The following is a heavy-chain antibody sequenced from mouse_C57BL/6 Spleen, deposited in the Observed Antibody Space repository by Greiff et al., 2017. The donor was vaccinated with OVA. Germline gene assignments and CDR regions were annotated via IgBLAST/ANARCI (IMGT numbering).Heavy chain of an antibody. CDR2: IRSKSNNYAT. V-gene: IGHV10-1*01. CDR3: VRPSDAYYAMDY. CDR1: GFSFNTYA. Sequence: DVMLVESGGGLVQPKGSLKLSCAASGFSFNTYAMNWVRQAPGKGLEWVARIRSKSNNYATYYADSVKDRFTISRDDSESMLYLQMNNLKTEDTAMYYCVRPSDAYYAMDYWGQGTSVTVSS. D-gene: IGHD2-3*01. J-gene: IGHJ4*01.